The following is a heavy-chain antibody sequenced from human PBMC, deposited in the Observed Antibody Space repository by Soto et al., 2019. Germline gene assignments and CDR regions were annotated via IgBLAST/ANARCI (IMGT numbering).Heavy chain of an antibody. V-gene: IGHV5-51*01. CDR1: GYSFTSYW. CDR2: IYPGDSDT. J-gene: IGHJ6*02. CDR3: ASVVVPAAIQGYYYYGMDV. Sequence: PGESLKISCKGSGYSFTSYWIGWVRQMPGKGLEWMGIIYPGDSDTRYSPSFQGQVTISADKSISTAYLQWSSLKASDTAMYYCASVVVPAAIQGYYYYGMDVWGQGTTVTVSS. D-gene: IGHD2-2*02.